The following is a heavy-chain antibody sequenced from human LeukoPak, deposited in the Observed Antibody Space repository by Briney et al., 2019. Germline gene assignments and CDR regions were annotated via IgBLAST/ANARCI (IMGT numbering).Heavy chain of an antibody. CDR1: GFTFSSYW. J-gene: IGHJ4*02. D-gene: IGHD5-18*01. CDR3: ARDLHSYGY. V-gene: IGHV3-48*01. Sequence: PGGSLRLSCAASGFTFSSYWMHWVRQAPGKGLEWVSYISSSSSTIYYADSVKGRFTISRDNAKNSLYLQMNSLRAEDTAVYYCARDLHSYGYWGQGTLVTVSS. CDR2: ISSSSSTI.